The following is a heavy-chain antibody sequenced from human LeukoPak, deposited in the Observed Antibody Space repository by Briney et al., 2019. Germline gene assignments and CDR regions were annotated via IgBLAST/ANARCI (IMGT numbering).Heavy chain of an antibody. CDR1: GFTFSSYE. Sequence: GGSLRISCAASGFTFSSYEMNWVRQAPGKGLEWVSYISSSGSTIYYADSVKGRFTISRDNAKNSLYLQMNSLRAEDTAVYYCARVISSSLYYYYGMDVWGKGTTVTVSS. V-gene: IGHV3-48*03. CDR3: ARVISSSLYYYYGMDV. CDR2: ISSSGSTI. D-gene: IGHD6-13*01. J-gene: IGHJ6*04.